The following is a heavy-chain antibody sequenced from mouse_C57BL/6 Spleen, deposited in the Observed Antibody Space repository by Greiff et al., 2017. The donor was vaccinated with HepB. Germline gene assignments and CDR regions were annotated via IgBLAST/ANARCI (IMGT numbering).Heavy chain of an antibody. J-gene: IGHJ2*01. V-gene: IGHV1-64*01. CDR3: ARLGQLRLLDY. CDR1: GYTFTSYW. Sequence: QVQLQQPGAELVKPGASVKLSCKASGYTFTSYWMHWVKQRPGQGLEWIGMIHPNSGSTNYNEKFKSKATLTVDNSSSTAYMQLSSLTSEDSAVYYCARLGQLRLLDYWGQGTTLTVSS. D-gene: IGHD3-2*02. CDR2: IHPNSGST.